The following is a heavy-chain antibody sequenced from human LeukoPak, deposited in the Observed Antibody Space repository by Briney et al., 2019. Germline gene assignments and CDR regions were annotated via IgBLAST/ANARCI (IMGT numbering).Heavy chain of an antibody. Sequence: GGSLRLSCAASGFPFSNYGMSWVRQAPGKGLEWVSGINWNGGSTGYADSVKGRFTISRDNAKNSLYLQMDSLRAEDTALYYCARDRLDGMVRGVIIPAVFDYWGQGTLVTVSS. CDR3: ARDRLDGMVRGVIIPAVFDY. J-gene: IGHJ4*02. D-gene: IGHD3-10*01. V-gene: IGHV3-20*04. CDR1: GFPFSNYG. CDR2: INWNGGST.